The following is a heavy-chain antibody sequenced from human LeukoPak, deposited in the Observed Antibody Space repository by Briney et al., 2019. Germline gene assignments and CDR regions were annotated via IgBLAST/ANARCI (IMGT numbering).Heavy chain of an antibody. CDR1: GFTFSSYA. D-gene: IGHD2-2*01. V-gene: IGHV3-23*01. CDR3: AKGYCSSTSCPLDY. Sequence: GGSLRLSCAASGFTFSSYAMSWVRQAPGKGLEWVSAISGSGGSTYYADSVKGRFTISRDNSKNTLYLQMNSLRAEDTAVYYCAKGYCSSTSCPLDYWGQGTLVTVSS. CDR2: ISGSGGST. J-gene: IGHJ4*02.